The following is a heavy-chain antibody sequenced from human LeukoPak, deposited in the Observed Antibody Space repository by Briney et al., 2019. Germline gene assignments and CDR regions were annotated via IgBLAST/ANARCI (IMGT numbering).Heavy chain of an antibody. V-gene: IGHV3-23*01. CDR2: ISGSGGST. Sequence: GGSLRLSCAASGFTFSNYAMSWVRQAPGKGLEWVSSISGSGGSTYYADSVKGRLTISRDNSKNTLYLQMKSLRAEDTAVYYCAKAGGTYYDSSYYTYYWGQGTLVTVSS. CDR3: AKAGGTYYDSSYYTYY. D-gene: IGHD3-22*01. CDR1: GFTFSNYA. J-gene: IGHJ4*02.